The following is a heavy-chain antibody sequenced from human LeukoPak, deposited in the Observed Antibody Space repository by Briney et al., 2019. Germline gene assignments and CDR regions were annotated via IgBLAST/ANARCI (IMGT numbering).Heavy chain of an antibody. CDR2: INHSGST. V-gene: IGHV4-34*01. Sequence: PSETLSLTCAVYGGSFSGYYWSWIRQPPGKGLEWIGEINHSGSTNYNPSLKSRVTISVDTSKNQFSLQLSSVTAADTAVYYCARGRAKVYYYYMDVWGKGTTVTVSS. CDR3: ARGRAKVYYYYMDV. J-gene: IGHJ6*03. CDR1: GGSFSGYY.